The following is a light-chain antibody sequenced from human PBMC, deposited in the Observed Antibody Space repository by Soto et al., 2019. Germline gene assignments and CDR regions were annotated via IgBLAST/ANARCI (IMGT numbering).Light chain of an antibody. CDR2: ASS. Sequence: DIQMTQSPSSLSASLGDRVTITCRASQTISNYLNWYQQKPGKAPKLLIYASSTLQSGVPSRFSGSGSGTEFTLTISSLQPEDFGTYYCQQSYSTILTFGGGTKVEIK. CDR3: QQSYSTILT. CDR1: QTISNY. V-gene: IGKV1-39*01. J-gene: IGKJ4*01.